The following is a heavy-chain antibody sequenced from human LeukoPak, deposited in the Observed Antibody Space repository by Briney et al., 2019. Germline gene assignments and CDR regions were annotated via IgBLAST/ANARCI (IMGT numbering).Heavy chain of an antibody. CDR2: ISSSGSTI. Sequence: GGSLRLSCAASGFTFNSYEMNWVRQAPGKGLEWVSYISSSGSTIYYADSVKGRFTISRDNAKNSLYLQMNSLRAEDTAVYYCARVGALVPAAMWEQDYWGQGTLVTVSS. CDR3: ARVGALVPAAMWEQDY. D-gene: IGHD2-2*01. CDR1: GFTFNSYE. V-gene: IGHV3-48*03. J-gene: IGHJ4*02.